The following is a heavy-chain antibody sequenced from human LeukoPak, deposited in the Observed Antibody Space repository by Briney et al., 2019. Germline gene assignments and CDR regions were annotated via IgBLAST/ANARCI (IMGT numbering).Heavy chain of an antibody. CDR3: ATKGERRPFDY. J-gene: IGHJ4*02. CDR2: IYPGDSDT. V-gene: IGHV5-51*01. CDR1: GYSFTTYW. Sequence: GESLKISCKNSGYSFTTYWIGWVRQMPGKGLEWMGIIYPGDSDTRYSPSFQGQVTISADKSISTAYLRWSSLKASDTAIYYCATKGERRPFDYWGQGTLVTVSS. D-gene: IGHD1-1*01.